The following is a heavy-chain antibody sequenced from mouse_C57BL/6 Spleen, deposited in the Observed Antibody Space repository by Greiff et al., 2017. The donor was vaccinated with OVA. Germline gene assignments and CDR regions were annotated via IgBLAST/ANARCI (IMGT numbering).Heavy chain of an antibody. D-gene: IGHD2-1*01. CDR1: GYTFTSYW. V-gene: IGHV1-50*01. CDR2: IDPSDSYT. J-gene: IGHJ2*01. CDR3: ARERKRLGYGNFFDY. Sequence: QVQLQQPGAELVKPGASVKLSCKASGYTFTSYWMQWVKQRPGQGLEWIGEIDPSDSYTNYNQKFKGKATLTVDTSSSTAYMQLSSLTSEDSAVYYCARERKRLGYGNFFDYWGQGTTLTVSS.